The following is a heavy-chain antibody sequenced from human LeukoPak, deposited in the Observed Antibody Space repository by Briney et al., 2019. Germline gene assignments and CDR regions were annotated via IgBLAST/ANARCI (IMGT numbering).Heavy chain of an antibody. CDR1: GFTFSRSW. V-gene: IGHV3-7*01. CDR2: IKGDGSER. J-gene: IGHJ4*02. CDR3: AKSLDY. Sequence: GGSLRLSCVASGFTFSRSWMDWVRQAPGKGLEWVANIKGDGSERHYVDSAKGRFTISRDNAKNYLYLQIDRVRVEDTAIYYCAKSLDYWGQGALLTVSS.